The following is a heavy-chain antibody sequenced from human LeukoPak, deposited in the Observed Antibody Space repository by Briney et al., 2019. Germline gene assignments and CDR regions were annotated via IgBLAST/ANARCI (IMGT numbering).Heavy chain of an antibody. CDR3: ARDSDGSGRSNGMDV. CDR2: NITLLDIT. Sequence: ASVKVSCKASGGTLSNYAISWVRQAPGQGLEWMGRNITLLDITNYAQTFQGRVTITADTSTSTAYMELSSLRSADTAVYYCARDSDGSGRSNGMDVWGQGTAVTVSS. V-gene: IGHV1-69*04. J-gene: IGHJ6*02. D-gene: IGHD3-10*01. CDR1: GGTLSNYA.